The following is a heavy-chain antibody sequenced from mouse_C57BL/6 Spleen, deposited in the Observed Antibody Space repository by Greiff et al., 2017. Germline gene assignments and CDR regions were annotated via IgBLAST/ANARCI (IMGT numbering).Heavy chain of an antibody. CDR1: GYTFTDYN. CDR3: TRSSDAMDY. Sequence: VQLQQSGPELVKPGASVKIPCKASGYTFTDYNMDWVKQSHGKSLEWIGDINPNNGGTIYNQKFKGKATLTVDTSSSTAYMELRSLTSEDTAVYYCTRSSDAMDYWGQGTSVTVSS. J-gene: IGHJ4*01. V-gene: IGHV1-18*01. CDR2: INPNNGGT.